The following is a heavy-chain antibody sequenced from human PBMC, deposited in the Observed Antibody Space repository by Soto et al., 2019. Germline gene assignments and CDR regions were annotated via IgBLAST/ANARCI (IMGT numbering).Heavy chain of an antibody. V-gene: IGHV1-69*12. CDR2: IIPIFGTA. CDR3: ARDPHYYDSSGYSRKVPPICRRFGY. Sequence: QVQLVQSGAEVKKPESSVKVSCKASGGTFSSYAISWVRQAPGQGLEWMGGIIPIFGTANYAQKFQGRVTSTADESTSTAYMELSSLRSEDTAVYYCARDPHYYDSSGYSRKVPPICRRFGYWGQGTLVTVSS. CDR1: GGTFSSYA. J-gene: IGHJ4*02. D-gene: IGHD3-22*01.